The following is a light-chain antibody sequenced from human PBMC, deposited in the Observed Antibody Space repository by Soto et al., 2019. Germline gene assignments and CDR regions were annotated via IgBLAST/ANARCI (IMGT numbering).Light chain of an antibody. CDR1: SSDVGGYNY. J-gene: IGLJ2*01. V-gene: IGLV2-14*03. CDR2: DVS. Sequence: QSALTQPASVSESPGQSITISCTGTSSDVGGYNYVSWYQQHPGKAPKLMIYDVSNRPSGVSDRFSGSKSGNTASLTISGLQAEDEADYHCSSYTTSGTVLFGGGTKLTVL. CDR3: SSYTTSGTVL.